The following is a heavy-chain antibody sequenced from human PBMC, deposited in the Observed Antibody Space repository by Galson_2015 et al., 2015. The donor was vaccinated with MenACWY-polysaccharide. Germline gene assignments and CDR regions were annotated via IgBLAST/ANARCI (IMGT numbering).Heavy chain of an antibody. CDR3: AKERTTVDI. J-gene: IGHJ3*02. CDR2: ISGRGGST. D-gene: IGHD4-17*01. CDR1: GFTFSSYG. Sequence: SLRLSCAASGFTFSSYGMSWGRQAPGKGLEWVSGISGRGGSTYYADSVKGRFTISRDNSKNTLYLQMNSLRADDTAVYYCAKERTTVDIWGQGTMVTVSS. V-gene: IGHV3-23*01.